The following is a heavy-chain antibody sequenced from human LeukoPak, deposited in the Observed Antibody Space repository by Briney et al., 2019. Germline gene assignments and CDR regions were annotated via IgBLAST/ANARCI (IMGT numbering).Heavy chain of an antibody. CDR2: MNPNSGNT. CDR3: ARGLGRGLYGSGSYYKRGNYGMDV. CDR1: GYTFTSYD. Sequence: ASVKVSCKASGYTFTSYDINWVRQATGQGLEWMGWMNPNSGNTGYAQKFQGRVTMTRNTSISTAYMELSSLRSEDTAVYYCARGLGRGLYGSGSYYKRGNYGMDVWGQGTTVTVSS. V-gene: IGHV1-8*01. J-gene: IGHJ6*02. D-gene: IGHD3-10*01.